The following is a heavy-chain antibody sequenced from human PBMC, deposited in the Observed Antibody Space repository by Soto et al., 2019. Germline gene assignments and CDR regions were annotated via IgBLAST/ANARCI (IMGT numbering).Heavy chain of an antibody. CDR2: ISGSGGST. CDR3: AKDGPVGATVFDY. Sequence: EVQLLESGGGLVQPGGSLRLSCAASGFTFSSYAMSWVRQAPGKGLEWVSAISGSGGSTYYADSVKGRFTSSRDNSKNPLYLQRNSLRAYDTAVYYCAKDGPVGATVFDYWGQGTLVTVSS. V-gene: IGHV3-23*01. CDR1: GFTFSSYA. J-gene: IGHJ4*02. D-gene: IGHD1-26*01.